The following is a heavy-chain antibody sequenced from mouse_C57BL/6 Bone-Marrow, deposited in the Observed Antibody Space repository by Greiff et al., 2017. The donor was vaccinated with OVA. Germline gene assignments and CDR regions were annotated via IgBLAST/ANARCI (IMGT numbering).Heavy chain of an antibody. CDR3: ARHYYDWFDY. Sequence: EVKLVESGGDLVKPGGSLKLSCAASGFTFSSYGMSWVRQTPDKRLEWVATISSGGSYTYYPDSVKGRFTISRDNAKNTLYLQMSSLKSEDTALYYCARHYYDWFDYWGQGTTLTVSS. CDR1: GFTFSSYG. D-gene: IGHD2-4*01. J-gene: IGHJ2*01. V-gene: IGHV5-6*01. CDR2: ISSGGSYT.